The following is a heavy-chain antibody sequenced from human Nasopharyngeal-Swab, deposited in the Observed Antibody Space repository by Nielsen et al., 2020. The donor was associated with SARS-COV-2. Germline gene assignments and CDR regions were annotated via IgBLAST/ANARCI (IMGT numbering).Heavy chain of an antibody. CDR2: ISYDGINK. CDR3: AIDSSGQDY. Sequence: WIRQPPGKGLEWVAVISYDGINKYYADSVKGRFTISRDNSKNTLYLQMNSLRAEDTAVYYCAIDSSGQDYWGQGTLVTVSS. J-gene: IGHJ4*02. V-gene: IGHV3-30*03. D-gene: IGHD6-19*01.